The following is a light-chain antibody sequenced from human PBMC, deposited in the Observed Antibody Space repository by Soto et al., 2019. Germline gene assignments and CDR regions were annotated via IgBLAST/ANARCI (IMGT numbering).Light chain of an antibody. CDR3: SAWDDNIYGPV. CDR1: SSDIGSNP. CDR2: RDN. V-gene: IGLV1-44*01. Sequence: QSALTQPPSASGTPGQRVAISCSGGSSDIGSNPVNWYLHLPGAAPKLLIYRDNQRPSGVPDRFSGSKSGTSAPLTISGLQSEDEADYFCSAWDDNIYGPVFGGGTKLTVL. J-gene: IGLJ2*01.